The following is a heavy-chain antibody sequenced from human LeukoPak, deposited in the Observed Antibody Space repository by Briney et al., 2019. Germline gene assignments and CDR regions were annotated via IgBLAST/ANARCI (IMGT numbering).Heavy chain of an antibody. CDR3: ARAMATSHSSGMDV. CDR1: GYSFITYW. D-gene: IGHD5-24*01. J-gene: IGHJ6*02. V-gene: IGHV5-51*01. Sequence: GESLKVSCKGSGYSFITYWIGWVRQLPGKGLEWMGIIYPGDSDTRYSPSFQGQVTISADKSISTAYLQWSSLKASDSAMYYCARAMATSHSSGMDVWGQGTTVTVSS. CDR2: IYPGDSDT.